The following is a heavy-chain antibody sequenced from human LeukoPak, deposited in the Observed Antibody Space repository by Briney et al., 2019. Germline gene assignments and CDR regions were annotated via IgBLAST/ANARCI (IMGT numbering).Heavy chain of an antibody. V-gene: IGHV4-39*01. Sequence: SSETLSLTCTVSGGSISSSSYYWGWIRQPPGKGLEWIGSIYYTGSTYYNPSLRSRVTISVDTSKNQFSLKLSSVTAADTSVYYCARLHYGGNYGYYYYYMDVWGKGTTVTISS. CDR3: ARLHYGGNYGYYYYYMDV. D-gene: IGHD4-23*01. J-gene: IGHJ6*03. CDR2: IYYTGST. CDR1: GGSISSSSYY.